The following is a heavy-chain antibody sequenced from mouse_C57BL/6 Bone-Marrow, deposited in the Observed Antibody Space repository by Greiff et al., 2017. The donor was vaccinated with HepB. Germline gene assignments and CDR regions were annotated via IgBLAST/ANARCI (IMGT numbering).Heavy chain of an antibody. D-gene: IGHD1-1*01. CDR2: ISDGGSYT. CDR3: ARDIRDYGSSY. V-gene: IGHV5-4*01. J-gene: IGHJ2*01. Sequence: EVQRVESGGGLVKPGGSLKLSCAASGFTFSSYAMSWVRQTPEKRLEWVATISDGGSYTYYPDNVKGRFTISRDNAKNNLYLQMSHLKSEDTAMYYCARDIRDYGSSYWGQGTTLTVSS. CDR1: GFTFSSYA.